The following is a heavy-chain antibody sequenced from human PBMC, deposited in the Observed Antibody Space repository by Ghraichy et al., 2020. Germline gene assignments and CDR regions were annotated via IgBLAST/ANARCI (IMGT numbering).Heavy chain of an antibody. CDR2: ISYSGST. Sequence: ETLSLTCTVSGGSISTYYWSWIRQPPGKGLEWIGYISYSGSTNYNPSLKSRVTISVDTSKNQFSLKLSSVTAAGTAVYYCARGLYSDYDFDSWGQGTLVTVSS. CDR3: ARGLYSDYDFDS. CDR1: GGSISTYY. D-gene: IGHD4-11*01. J-gene: IGHJ4*02. V-gene: IGHV4-59*01.